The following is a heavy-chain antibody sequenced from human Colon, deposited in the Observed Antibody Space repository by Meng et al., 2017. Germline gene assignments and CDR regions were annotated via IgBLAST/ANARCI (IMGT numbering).Heavy chain of an antibody. D-gene: IGHD6-19*01. Sequence: VQLQESGPGLVKPSETLSLTWTVSGGSISNYYWSWIRQPPGKGLEWIGYIYYSGTTNYNPSLKSRVTISIDTSKNQFSLKLNSVTAADTAVYYCAGDSSGYNWLDPWGQGTLVTVSS. V-gene: IGHV4-59*01. CDR2: IYYSGTT. CDR3: AGDSSGYNWLDP. CDR1: GGSISNYY. J-gene: IGHJ5*02.